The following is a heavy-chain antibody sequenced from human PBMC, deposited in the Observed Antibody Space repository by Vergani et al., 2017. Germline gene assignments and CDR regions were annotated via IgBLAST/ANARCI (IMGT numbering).Heavy chain of an antibody. D-gene: IGHD1-14*01. CDR2: IYHSGST. CDR1: GGSISSGGYS. V-gene: IGHV4-30-2*01. Sequence: QVQLQESGSGLVKPSQTLSLTCAVSGGSISSGGYSWSWIRQPPGKGLEWIGYIYHSGSTYYNPSLKSRVTISVDRSKNQFSLKLSSVTAADTAVYYCARVRKNGMDVWGQGTTVTVSS. J-gene: IGHJ6*02. CDR3: ARVRKNGMDV.